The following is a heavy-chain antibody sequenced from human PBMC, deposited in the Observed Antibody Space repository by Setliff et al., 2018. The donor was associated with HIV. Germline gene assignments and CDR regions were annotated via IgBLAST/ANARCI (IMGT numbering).Heavy chain of an antibody. Sequence: SETLSLTCTVSGGSISSGSYYWSWIRQPAGKGLEWIGHIYTSGTTNFNPSLQSRVTISVDTSKNQFSLKLSSVTAADAAVYYCARDRLYCSGGSCYSVGPNDVFDIWGQGTTVTVSS. CDR2: IYTSGTT. CDR1: GGSISSGSYY. J-gene: IGHJ3*02. CDR3: ARDRLYCSGGSCYSVGPNDVFDI. D-gene: IGHD2-15*01. V-gene: IGHV4-61*09.